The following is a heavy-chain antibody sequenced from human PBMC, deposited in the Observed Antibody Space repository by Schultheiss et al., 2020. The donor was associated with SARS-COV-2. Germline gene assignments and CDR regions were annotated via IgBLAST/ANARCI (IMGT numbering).Heavy chain of an antibody. CDR1: GGSFSGYY. CDR2: INHSGST. V-gene: IGHV4-34*01. D-gene: IGHD6-13*01. J-gene: IGHJ4*02. Sequence: SETLSLTCAVYGGSFSGYYWSWIRQPPGKGLEWIGEINHSGSTNYNPSLKSRVTISVDTSKNQFSLKLSSVTAADTAVYYCARDYFPTSRDAPFHYWGQGILVTVSS. CDR3: ARDYFPTSRDAPFHY.